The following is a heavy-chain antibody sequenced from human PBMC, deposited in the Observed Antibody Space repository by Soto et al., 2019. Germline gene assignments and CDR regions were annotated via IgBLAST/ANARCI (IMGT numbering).Heavy chain of an antibody. CDR2: INDGNGNT. CDR1: GYTFTSYA. D-gene: IGHD3-10*01. V-gene: IGHV1-3*01. CDR3: ARDMGLGLSGY. Sequence: QVQLVQSGAEVKKPGASVKVSCKASGYTFTSYAMHWVRQAPGQRLGWMGWINDGNGNTTYSQKFQGRVTMTRDTSASTAYMELGSLRSDDTAVYDCARDMGLGLSGYWGQGTLVTVSS. J-gene: IGHJ4*02.